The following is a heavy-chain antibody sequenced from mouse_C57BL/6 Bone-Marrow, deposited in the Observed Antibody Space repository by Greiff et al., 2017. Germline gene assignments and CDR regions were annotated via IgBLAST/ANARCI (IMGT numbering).Heavy chain of an antibody. Sequence: VQLKQPGAELVKPGASVKMSCKASGYTFTSYWITWVKQRPGQGLEWIGDIYPGSGSTNYNEKFKSKATLTVDTSSSTAYMQLSSLTSEDSAVYYCASQTAQATGDYFDYWGQGTTLTVSS. V-gene: IGHV1-55*01. J-gene: IGHJ2*01. CDR3: ASQTAQATGDYFDY. CDR2: IYPGSGST. CDR1: GYTFTSYW. D-gene: IGHD3-2*02.